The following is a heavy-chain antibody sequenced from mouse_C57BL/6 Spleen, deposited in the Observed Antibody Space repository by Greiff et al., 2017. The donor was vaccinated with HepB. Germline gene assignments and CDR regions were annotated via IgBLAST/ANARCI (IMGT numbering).Heavy chain of an antibody. CDR2: IDPSDSET. J-gene: IGHJ2*01. CDR1: GYTFTSYW. CDR3: AREQRRLLDY. D-gene: IGHD3-2*02. Sequence: VQLQQPGAELVRPGSSVKLSCKASGYTFTSYWMHWVKQRPIQGLEWIGNIDPSDSETHYNQKFKDKATLTVDKSSSTAYMQLSSLTSEDSAVYYCAREQRRLLDYWGQGTTLTVSS. V-gene: IGHV1-52*01.